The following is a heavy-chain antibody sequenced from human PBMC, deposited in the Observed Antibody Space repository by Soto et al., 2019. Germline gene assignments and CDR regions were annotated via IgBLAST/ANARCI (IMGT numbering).Heavy chain of an antibody. CDR3: ASHFVVVTAPGAFDI. CDR2: IKQDGSEK. V-gene: IGHV3-7*01. Sequence: GGSLRLSCAASGFTFSSYWMSWVRQAPGKGLEWVANIKQDGSEKYYVDSVKGRFTISRDNAKNSLYLQMNSLRAEDTAVYYCASHFVVVTAPGAFDIWGQGTMVTVSS. CDR1: GFTFSSYW. J-gene: IGHJ3*02. D-gene: IGHD2-21*02.